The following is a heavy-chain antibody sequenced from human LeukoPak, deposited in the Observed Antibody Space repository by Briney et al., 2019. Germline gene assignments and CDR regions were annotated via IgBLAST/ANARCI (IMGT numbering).Heavy chain of an antibody. CDR1: GGSFSGYY. CDR3: ARGSGPLRWFDP. Sequence: SETLSLTCAVYGGSFSGYYWSWIRQPPGKGLEWIGEINHSGSTNYNPSLKSRVTISVDTSKNQFSLKLSSVTAADTAVYYCARGSGPLRWFDPWGQGTLVTVSS. V-gene: IGHV4-34*01. J-gene: IGHJ5*02. D-gene: IGHD6-19*01. CDR2: INHSGST.